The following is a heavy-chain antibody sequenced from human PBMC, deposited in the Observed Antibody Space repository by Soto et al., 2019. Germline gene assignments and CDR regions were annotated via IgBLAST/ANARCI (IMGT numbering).Heavy chain of an antibody. D-gene: IGHD1-1*01. J-gene: IGHJ4*02. CDR2: ISYDGNVA. V-gene: IGHV3-30*18. CDR1: GFTFSNYG. CDR3: AKEGPITNWYFDY. Sequence: QVQLVESGGGVVQPGRSLRLSCAASGFTFSNYGMHWVRQAPGKGLEWVIVISYDGNVAYYADSVECRFTISSNNSKNTLYLQVNSLRTEDKAMYYCAKEGPITNWYFDYWGQGTLVTVSS.